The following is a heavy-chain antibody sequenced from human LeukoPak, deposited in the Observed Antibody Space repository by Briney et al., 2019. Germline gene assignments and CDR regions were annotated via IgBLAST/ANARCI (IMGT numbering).Heavy chain of an antibody. CDR2: ISAYNGNT. V-gene: IGHV1-18*01. D-gene: IGHD1-26*01. Sequence: GASVKVSCKASGYTFTSYGISWVRQAPGQVLEWMGWISAYNGNTNYAQKLQGRVTMTTDTSTSTAYMELRSLRSDDTAVYYCARTIVGARTPYWYFDLWGRGTLVTVSS. CDR1: GYTFTSYG. J-gene: IGHJ2*01. CDR3: ARTIVGARTPYWYFDL.